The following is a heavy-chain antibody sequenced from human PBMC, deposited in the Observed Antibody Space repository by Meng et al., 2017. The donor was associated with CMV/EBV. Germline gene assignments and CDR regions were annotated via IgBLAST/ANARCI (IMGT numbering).Heavy chain of an antibody. D-gene: IGHD3-16*01. CDR2: ISSSGSTI. V-gene: IGHV3-48*03. J-gene: IGHJ4*02. Sequence: GESLKISCAASGFTFSSYEMNWVRQAPEKGLEWVSYISSSGSTIYYADSVKGRFTISRDNAKNSLYLQMNSLRAEDMAVYYCARDRLGSSDPDVNYWGQGTLVTVSS. CDR1: GFTFSSYE. CDR3: ARDRLGSSDPDVNY.